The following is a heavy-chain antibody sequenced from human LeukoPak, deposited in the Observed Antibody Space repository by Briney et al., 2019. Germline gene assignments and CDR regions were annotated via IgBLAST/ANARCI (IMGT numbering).Heavy chain of an antibody. CDR2: INPNGGST. Sequence: ASVKVSCKASGYTFTSYYMHWVRQAPGQGLEWMGIINPNGGSTNYAQKFQGRVTMTRDTSTSTVYMELSSLRSEDTAAYYCARERQAEAFDIWGQGTMVTVSS. D-gene: IGHD6-25*01. CDR1: GYTFTSYY. V-gene: IGHV1-46*01. J-gene: IGHJ3*02. CDR3: ARERQAEAFDI.